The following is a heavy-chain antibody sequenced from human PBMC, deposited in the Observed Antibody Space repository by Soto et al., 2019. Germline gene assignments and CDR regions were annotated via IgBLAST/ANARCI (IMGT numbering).Heavy chain of an antibody. CDR2: IYYSGST. J-gene: IGHJ6*02. Sequence: PSETLSLTCTVSGGSVSSGRFYWSWIRQPPGKGLEWIGYIYYSGSTKYNPSLRSRVTISVDTSKKQFSLKLTSVTAADTAVYYCARYSSNWFQTEGMDVWGQGTTVTVSS. D-gene: IGHD6-13*01. V-gene: IGHV4-61*01. CDR1: GGSVSSGRFY. CDR3: ARYSSNWFQTEGMDV.